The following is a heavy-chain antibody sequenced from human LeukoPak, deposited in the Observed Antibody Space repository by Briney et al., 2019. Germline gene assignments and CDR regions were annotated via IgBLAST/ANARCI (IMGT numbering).Heavy chain of an antibody. Sequence: GESLRLSCAASGFTFSSYWMHWVRQAPGKGLVWVSRINSDGSSTSYADSVKGRFTISRDNAKNTLYLQMNSLRAEDTAVYYCARYTYYDSTHDAFDIWGQGTMVTVSS. CDR2: INSDGSST. CDR1: GFTFSSYW. CDR3: ARYTYYDSTHDAFDI. D-gene: IGHD3-22*01. J-gene: IGHJ3*02. V-gene: IGHV3-74*01.